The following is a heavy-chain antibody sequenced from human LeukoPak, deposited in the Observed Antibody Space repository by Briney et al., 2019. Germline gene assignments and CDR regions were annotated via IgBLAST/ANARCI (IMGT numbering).Heavy chain of an antibody. CDR3: ARDPLYYYDSSGYD. J-gene: IGHJ4*02. CDR2: ISSSSTYT. Sequence: PGGSLRLSCAASGFTFSSYAMDWVRQAPGKGLEWVSSISSSSTYTYYAGSVKGRFTISRDNAKNSLYLQLNSLRAEDTAIYYCARDPLYYYDSSGYDWGQGTLVTVSS. CDR1: GFTFSSYA. V-gene: IGHV3-21*01. D-gene: IGHD3-22*01.